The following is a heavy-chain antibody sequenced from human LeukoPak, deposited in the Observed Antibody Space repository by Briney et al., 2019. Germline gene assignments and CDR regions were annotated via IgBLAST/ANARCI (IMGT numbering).Heavy chain of an antibody. Sequence: GGFLRLSCTASGFSFRENAMSWVRQAPARGLEWVSSLRGNDDTFYAESVRGRFTLSRDESRNMVFLHLNNLSVDDSAVYYCARASRISNADAVWWGQGTLVTVSS. D-gene: IGHD2-8*01. CDR2: LRGNDDT. CDR3: ARASRISNADAVW. V-gene: IGHV3-23*01. CDR1: GFSFRENA. J-gene: IGHJ4*02.